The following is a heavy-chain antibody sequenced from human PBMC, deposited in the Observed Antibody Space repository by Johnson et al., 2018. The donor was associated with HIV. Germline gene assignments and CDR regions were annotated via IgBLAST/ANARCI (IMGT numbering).Heavy chain of an antibody. CDR3: ARDGYSSGWYGNDAFDI. CDR1: GFTFSSYA. J-gene: IGHJ3*02. D-gene: IGHD6-19*01. V-gene: IGHV3-7*01. CDR2: IKQDGSEK. Sequence: VQLVESGGGVVQPGRSLRLSCAASGFTFSSYAMHWVRQAPGKGLEWVANIKQDGSEKYYVDSVKGRFTISRDNAKNSLYLQMNSLRAEDTAVYYCARDGYSSGWYGNDAFDIWGQGTMVTVSS.